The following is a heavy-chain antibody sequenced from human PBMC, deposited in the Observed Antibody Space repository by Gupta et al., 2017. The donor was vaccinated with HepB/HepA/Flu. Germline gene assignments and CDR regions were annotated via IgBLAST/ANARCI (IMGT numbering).Heavy chain of an antibody. CDR3: AKVSYGSEMDV. Sequence: EVQLVESGGVVVQPGGSLRLSCVASGFIFENYAMHWVRQGPGKGLEWVALISWDGGNTYYADSVKGRFTISRDNSKNSLFIEMNSLRSDDTALYYCAKVSYGSEMDVWGKGTTVTVSS. J-gene: IGHJ6*04. V-gene: IGHV3-43*01. CDR1: GFIFENYA. D-gene: IGHD3-10*01. CDR2: ISWDGGNT.